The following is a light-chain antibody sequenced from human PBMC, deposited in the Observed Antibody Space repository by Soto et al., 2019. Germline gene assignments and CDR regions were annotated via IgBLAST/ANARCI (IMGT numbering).Light chain of an antibody. V-gene: IGLV1-51*01. CDR1: RSNIGNNF. CDR2: DNN. CDR3: GTWDSSLSVVI. J-gene: IGLJ2*01. Sequence: QSVLTQPTSVSAAPGQKVTISCSGSRSNIGNNFVSWYQQLPGTAPRLLIYDNNNRPSGIPDRFSGSQSGTSATLAITGLQTWDEADYCCGTWDSSLSVVIFGGGTKGTGL.